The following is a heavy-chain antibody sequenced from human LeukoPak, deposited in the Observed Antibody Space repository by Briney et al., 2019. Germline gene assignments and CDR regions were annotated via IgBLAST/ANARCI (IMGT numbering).Heavy chain of an antibody. CDR2: IKLDVSET. V-gene: IGHV3-7*01. Sequence: GGSLRLSCAASGCTFSSYWMTWVRQAPGKGLEWVANIKLDVSETYYVDSVRGRFTISRDNTKNSLYLQMDSLRAEDTAVYYCARKGNAFDFWGQGTMVTVSS. CDR1: GCTFSSYW. D-gene: IGHD3-10*01. J-gene: IGHJ3*01. CDR3: ARKGNAFDF.